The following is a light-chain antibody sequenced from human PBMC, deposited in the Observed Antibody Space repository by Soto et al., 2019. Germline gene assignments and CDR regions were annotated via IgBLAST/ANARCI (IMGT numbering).Light chain of an antibody. CDR3: CSYAGSSTVI. V-gene: IGLV2-23*02. J-gene: IGLJ2*01. CDR1: SSDVGKYNL. Sequence: QSVLTQPASVSGSPGQSITISCTGTSSDVGKYNLVSWYQLHPGEAPKLMIYEVTKRPSGISNRFSGSKSGNTASLTISGLQAEHEADYYCCSYAGSSTVIFGGGTKLTVL. CDR2: EVT.